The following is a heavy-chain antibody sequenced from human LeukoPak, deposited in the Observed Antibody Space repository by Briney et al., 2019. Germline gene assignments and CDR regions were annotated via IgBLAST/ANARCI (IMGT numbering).Heavy chain of an antibody. CDR1: GGTFSSYA. D-gene: IGHD3-22*01. Sequence: GASVKVSCKASGGTFSSYAISWVRQAHGQGLEWMGRIIPIFGTANYAQKFQGRVTITTDESTSTAYMELSSLRSEDTAVYYCARDPYDSSGYYSDYWGQGTLVTVSS. V-gene: IGHV1-69*05. CDR3: ARDPYDSSGYYSDY. CDR2: IIPIFGTA. J-gene: IGHJ4*02.